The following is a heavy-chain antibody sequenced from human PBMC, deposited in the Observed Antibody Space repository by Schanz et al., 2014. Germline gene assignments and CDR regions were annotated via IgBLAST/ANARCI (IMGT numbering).Heavy chain of an antibody. Sequence: VQLLESGGGLVQPGGSLRLSCASSGFSFTTYAMSWIRQSPVKGLEWIGYIAYSGSTNYNPSLQSRVTISLDTSQSQFSLRLTSVSAADTAMYYCARVGRNSYGFTSRFDAWGQGTLVAVSS. CDR1: GFSFTTYA. J-gene: IGHJ5*02. CDR2: IAYSGST. V-gene: IGHV4-59*13. D-gene: IGHD3-16*01. CDR3: ARVGRNSYGFTSRFDA.